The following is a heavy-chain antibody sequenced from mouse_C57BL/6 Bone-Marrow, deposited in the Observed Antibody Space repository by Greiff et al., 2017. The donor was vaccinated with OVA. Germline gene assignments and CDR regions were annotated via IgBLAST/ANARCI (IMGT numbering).Heavy chain of an antibody. J-gene: IGHJ3*01. CDR1: GFSFNTYA. CDR3: VRHTGPWFAY. V-gene: IGHV10-1*01. CDR2: IRSKSNNYAT. D-gene: IGHD4-1*01. Sequence: EVQRVESGGGLVQPKGSLKLSCAASGFSFNTYAMNWVRQAPGKGLEWVARIRSKSNNYATYYADSVKDRFTISRDDSESMLYLQMNNLKTEDTAMYYCVRHTGPWFAYWGQGTLVTVSA.